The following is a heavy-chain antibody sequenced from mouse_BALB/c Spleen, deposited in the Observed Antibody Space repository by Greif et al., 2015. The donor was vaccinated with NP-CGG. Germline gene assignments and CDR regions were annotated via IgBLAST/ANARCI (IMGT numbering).Heavy chain of an antibody. Sequence: VQLQQSGPELVKPGASVRIPCKASGYTFTAYYIHWVKQRPGQGLEWIGWIYPGNVNTKYNEKFKGKATLTADKSSSTVYMQLSSLTSEDSAAYFCVRDAMDYWGQGSSVTVSS. CDR3: VRDAMDY. CDR1: GYTFTAYY. CDR2: IYPGNVNT. J-gene: IGHJ4*01. V-gene: IGHV1S56*01.